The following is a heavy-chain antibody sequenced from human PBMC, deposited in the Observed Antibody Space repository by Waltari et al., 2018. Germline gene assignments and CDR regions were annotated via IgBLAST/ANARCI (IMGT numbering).Heavy chain of an antibody. V-gene: IGHV1-2*06. CDR1: GGTFSSYA. J-gene: IGHJ4*02. CDR3: ASLNYDILTGYAH. Sequence: QVQLVQSGAEVKKPGSSVKVSCKASGGTFSSYAISWVRQAPGQGLEWMGRINPNSGGTNYAQKFQGRVTMTRDTSISTAYMELSRLRSDDTAVYYCASLNYDILTGYAHWGQGTLVTVSS. CDR2: INPNSGGT. D-gene: IGHD3-9*01.